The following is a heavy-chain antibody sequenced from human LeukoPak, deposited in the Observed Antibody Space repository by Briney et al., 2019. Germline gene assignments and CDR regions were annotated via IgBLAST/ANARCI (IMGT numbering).Heavy chain of an antibody. J-gene: IGHJ4*02. CDR1: GFTFSTYG. CDR2: ISYDGSNK. Sequence: GRSLRLSCAASGFTFSTYGMHRVRQAPGKGLEWVAVISYDGSNKYYADSVKGRFTISRDNSKNTLYLQMNSLRAEDTAVYYCAKDNLRIFGVLEYWGQGTLVTVSS. D-gene: IGHD3-3*01. V-gene: IGHV3-30*18. CDR3: AKDNLRIFGVLEY.